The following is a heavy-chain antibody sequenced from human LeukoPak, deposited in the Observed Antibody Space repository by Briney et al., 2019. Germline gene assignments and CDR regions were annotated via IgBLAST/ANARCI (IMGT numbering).Heavy chain of an antibody. CDR2: ISYDGSNK. D-gene: IGHD4-23*01. CDR1: GFTFGSYG. CDR3: AKDSAGNSGNVDY. Sequence: PGGSLRLSCAASGFTFGSYGMHWVRQAPGKGLEWVAVISYDGSNKYYADSVKGRFTISRDNSKNTLYLQMNSLRAEDTAVYHCAKDSAGNSGNVDYWGQGTLVTVSS. J-gene: IGHJ4*02. V-gene: IGHV3-30*18.